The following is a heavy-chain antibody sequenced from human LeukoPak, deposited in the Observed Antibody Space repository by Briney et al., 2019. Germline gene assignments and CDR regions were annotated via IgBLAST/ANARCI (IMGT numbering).Heavy chain of an antibody. CDR2: MNPKSGNT. Sequence: ASVKVSCKASGYTFSSHDINWVRQATGQGLEWLGWMNPKSGNTGYAQKFQGRVTMTRNTSISTAYMELSGLRSEDTAVYYCARALGWSHLDPWGQGTVVTVSS. D-gene: IGHD2-21*01. CDR3: ARALGWSHLDP. V-gene: IGHV1-8*01. CDR1: GYTFSSHD. J-gene: IGHJ5*02.